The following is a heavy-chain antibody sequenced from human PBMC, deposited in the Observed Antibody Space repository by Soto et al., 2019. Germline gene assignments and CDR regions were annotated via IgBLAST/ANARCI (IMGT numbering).Heavy chain of an antibody. J-gene: IGHJ4*02. D-gene: IGHD6-13*01. CDR3: AKAPSSSWYFYFDY. V-gene: IGHV3-23*01. Sequence: PGGSLRLSCAVSGFTFSSYAMSWVRQAPGKGLEWVSGIRGSGGSTYYADSVKGRFTISRDNSKNTLYLQMNSLRAEDTAVYYCAKAPSSSWYFYFDYWGQGTLVTVSS. CDR2: IRGSGGST. CDR1: GFTFSSYA.